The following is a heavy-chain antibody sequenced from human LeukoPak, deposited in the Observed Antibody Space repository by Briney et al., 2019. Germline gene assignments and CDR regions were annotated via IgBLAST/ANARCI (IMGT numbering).Heavy chain of an antibody. CDR3: ARRSSSWYYYYMDV. CDR1: GYTFTGYY. Sequence: ASVKVSCKASGYTFTGYYMHWVRQATGQGLEWMGWMNPNSGNTGYAQKFQGRVTITRNTSISTAYMELSSLRSEDTAVYYCARRSSSWYYYYMDVWGKGTTVTVSS. D-gene: IGHD6-13*01. CDR2: MNPNSGNT. V-gene: IGHV1-8*03. J-gene: IGHJ6*03.